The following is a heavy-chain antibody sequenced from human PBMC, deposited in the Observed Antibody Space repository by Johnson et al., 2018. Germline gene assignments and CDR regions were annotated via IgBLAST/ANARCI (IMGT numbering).Heavy chain of an antibody. CDR3: AQHRDSDFNNYYYYMDV. D-gene: IGHD5-12*01. Sequence: VQLVQSGGGLVQPGGPLRLSCAASGFTFSNYVMSWVRQATGKGLEWVSGISGSGGRTYYADPVTGRLTISRDNSRNTLYLQMNRLRAEDTAVYYCAQHRDSDFNNYYYYMDVWGKGTTVTVSS. CDR2: ISGSGGRT. CDR1: GFTFSNYV. V-gene: IGHV3-23*04. J-gene: IGHJ6*03.